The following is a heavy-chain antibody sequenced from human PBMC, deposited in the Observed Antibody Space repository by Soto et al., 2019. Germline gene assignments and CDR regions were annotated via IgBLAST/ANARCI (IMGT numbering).Heavy chain of an antibody. CDR2: ISGSGGST. CDR1: GFTFSSYA. D-gene: IGHD3-22*01. Sequence: GFTFSSYAMSWVRQAPGKGLEWVSAISGSGGSTYYADSVKGRFTISRDNSKNTLYLQMNSLRAEDTAVYYCAKVGSNYDSSGYYYQAFDIWGQGTMVTVSS. J-gene: IGHJ3*02. V-gene: IGHV3-23*01. CDR3: AKVGSNYDSSGYYYQAFDI.